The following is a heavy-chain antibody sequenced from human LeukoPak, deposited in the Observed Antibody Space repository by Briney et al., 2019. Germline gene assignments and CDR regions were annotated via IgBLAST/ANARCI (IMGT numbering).Heavy chain of an antibody. CDR2: TSGSGSGGST. J-gene: IGHJ4*02. CDR3: AKSGYNRFDY. Sequence: GSLRLSCAASGFTFSIYGMHWVRQAPGKGLEWVSSTSGSGSGGSTYYADSVKGRFTISRDNSKNTLYLQMNSLIAEDTAVYYCAKSGYNRFDYWGQGTRVTVSS. CDR1: GFTFSIYG. V-gene: IGHV3-23*01. D-gene: IGHD5-24*01.